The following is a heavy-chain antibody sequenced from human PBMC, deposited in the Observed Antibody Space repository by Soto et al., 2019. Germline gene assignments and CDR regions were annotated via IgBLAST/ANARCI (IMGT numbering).Heavy chain of an antibody. J-gene: IGHJ4*02. CDR1: GFTFSNYA. CDR3: ARERSHSSSPEFDY. V-gene: IGHV3-30-3*01. D-gene: IGHD6-6*01. Sequence: QVQVVESGGGVVQPGRSLRLSCAASGFTFSNYAMHWVRQAPGKGLEWVAVISYDGSNKYYADSVKGRFTISRDNSTNTMYLQMNSLRAEDTAVYYCARERSHSSSPEFDYWGQGTLVTVSS. CDR2: ISYDGSNK.